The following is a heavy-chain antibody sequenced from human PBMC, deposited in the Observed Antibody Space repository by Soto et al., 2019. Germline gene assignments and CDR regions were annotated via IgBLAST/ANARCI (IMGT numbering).Heavy chain of an antibody. D-gene: IGHD3-10*01. V-gene: IGHV3-30*03. J-gene: IGHJ4*02. Sequence: GGSLRLSCAASGFTFSSYGMHWVRQAPGKGLEWVAVISYDGSNKYYADSVKGRFTISRDNSKNTLYLQMNSLRAEDTAVYYCVSPYDSSGYFDYWGQGTLVTVS. CDR3: VSPYDSSGYFDY. CDR1: GFTFSSYG. CDR2: ISYDGSNK.